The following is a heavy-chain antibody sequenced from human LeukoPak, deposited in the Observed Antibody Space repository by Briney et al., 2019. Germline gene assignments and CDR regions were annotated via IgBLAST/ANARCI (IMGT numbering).Heavy chain of an antibody. CDR2: INHSGST. CDR1: GGSFSGYY. CDR3: ARGRRGYSYGYSY. J-gene: IGHJ4*02. Sequence: SETLSLTCAVYGGSFSGYYWSWIRQPPGKGLEWIGEINHSGSTNYNPSLKSRVTISVDTSKNQFSLKLSSVTAADTAVYYCARGRRGYSYGYSYWGQGTLVTVSS. V-gene: IGHV4-34*01. D-gene: IGHD5-18*01.